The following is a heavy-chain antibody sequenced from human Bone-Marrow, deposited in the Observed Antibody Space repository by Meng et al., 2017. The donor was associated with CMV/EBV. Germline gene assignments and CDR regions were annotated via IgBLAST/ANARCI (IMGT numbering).Heavy chain of an antibody. CDR2: IRSKAYGGTT. J-gene: IGHJ4*02. Sequence: GESLKISCTASGFTFGDYAMSWVRQAPGKGLEWVGFIRSKAYGGTTEYAASVKGRFTISRDDSKSIAYLQMNSLKTEDTAVYYCTRAGNSRRAYYFDYWGQGNLVTVSS. V-gene: IGHV3-49*04. CDR3: TRAGNSRRAYYFDY. CDR1: GFTFGDYA.